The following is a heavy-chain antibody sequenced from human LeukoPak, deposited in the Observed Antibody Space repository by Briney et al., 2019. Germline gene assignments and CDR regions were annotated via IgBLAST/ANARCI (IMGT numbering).Heavy chain of an antibody. D-gene: IGHD3-3*01. Sequence: GGSLRLSCVASGFIFSNYWMHWVRQTPGKGLVWVSRISGDGSSTINADSVKGRFTISRDNAKNTLYLQMNSLRAEDTAVYYCARGDVTVFGGFDPWGQGPLVTVSS. CDR1: GFIFSNYW. CDR2: ISGDGSST. CDR3: ARGDVTVFGGFDP. J-gene: IGHJ5*02. V-gene: IGHV3-74*01.